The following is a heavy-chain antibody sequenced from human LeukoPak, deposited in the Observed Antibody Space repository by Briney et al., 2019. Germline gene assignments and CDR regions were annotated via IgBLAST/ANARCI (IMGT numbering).Heavy chain of an antibody. D-gene: IGHD2-2*01. CDR1: GFTFTSSA. Sequence: SVKVSCKASGFTFTSSAVQWVRQARGQRLEWIGWIVVGSGNTNYAQKFQERVTITRDMSTSTAYMELSSLRSEDTAAYYCAADSRGVVVPAAQYYFDYWGQGTLVTVSS. V-gene: IGHV1-58*01. CDR2: IVVGSGNT. J-gene: IGHJ4*02. CDR3: AADSRGVVVPAAQYYFDY.